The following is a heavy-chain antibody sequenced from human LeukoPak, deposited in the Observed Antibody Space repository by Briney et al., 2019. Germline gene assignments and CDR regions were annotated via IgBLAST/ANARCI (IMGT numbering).Heavy chain of an antibody. CDR3: ARVVGARPGRAAAGTRDY. CDR1: GYTFTLYY. CDR2: INPNSGGT. D-gene: IGHD6-13*01. V-gene: IGHV1-2*02. J-gene: IGHJ4*02. Sequence: SVRVSCTASGYTFTLYYMHWVRQAPGQGLVWMGWINPNSGGTNYTQKFQGRVTMTRDTSISTAYMELSRRTADETAVYYCARVVGARPGRAAAGTRDYWGQGTLVTVSS.